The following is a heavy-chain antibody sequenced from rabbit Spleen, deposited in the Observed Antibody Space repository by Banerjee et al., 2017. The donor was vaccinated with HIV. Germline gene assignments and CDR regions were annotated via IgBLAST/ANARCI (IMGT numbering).Heavy chain of an antibody. J-gene: IGHJ3*01. Sequence: QEQLVESGGGLVQPGGSLALTCKASGFSFSSSAYMCWVRQAPGKGLEWIGCIASVGSGSTYYATWEKGRFTITNPSSTAVTLKMTSMTAADTATWFCARRYSGVGYEFDLWGQGTLVTVS. V-gene: IGHV1S45*01. CDR3: ARRYSGVGYEFDL. CDR1: GFSFSSSAY. D-gene: IGHD7-1*01. CDR2: IASVGSGST.